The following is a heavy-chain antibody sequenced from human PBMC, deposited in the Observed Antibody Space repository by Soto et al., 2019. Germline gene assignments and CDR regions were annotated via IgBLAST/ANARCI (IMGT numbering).Heavy chain of an antibody. Sequence: PSETLSLTCSVSGGSISYNSYYWGWIHQPPGKGLEWVGGIFYTGTTYYSPSLKDRVTISVDTSKNSFSLNLTSVTAADTAVYFCARLVVVAPVANAWGQGTLVTVSS. CDR3: ARLVVVAPVANA. J-gene: IGHJ5*02. D-gene: IGHD2-2*01. V-gene: IGHV4-39*02. CDR2: IFYTGTT. CDR1: GGSISYNSYY.